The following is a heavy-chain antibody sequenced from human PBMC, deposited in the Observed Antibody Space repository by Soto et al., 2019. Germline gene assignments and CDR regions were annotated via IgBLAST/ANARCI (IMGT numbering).Heavy chain of an antibody. Sequence: ETLSLTCTVSGGSINNYYWSWIRQSPGKGLEWIGYVYYSGTTNYNPTLKSRITILVDTSENQFSLKLTSVTAADTAVYYCARHTDDILTGNEALDIWGQGTVVTVSS. V-gene: IGHV4-59*08. CDR1: GGSINNYY. J-gene: IGHJ3*02. CDR2: VYYSGTT. D-gene: IGHD3-9*01. CDR3: ARHTDDILTGNEALDI.